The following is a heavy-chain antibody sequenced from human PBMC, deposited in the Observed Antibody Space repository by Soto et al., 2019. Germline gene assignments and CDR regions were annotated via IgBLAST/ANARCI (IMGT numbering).Heavy chain of an antibody. CDR3: ASLRISYALDV. CDR2: MNQDGGKK. Sequence: EVQVVESGGGLVQPGGSLRLSCTVSGFTFGDYWMTWVRQAPGKGLEWVANMNQDGGKKFYADSVTGRFTISRDNAKNSLYLQMNSLRAEDTAVYYCASLRISYALDVWGQGTTVTVSS. D-gene: IGHD3-10*01. J-gene: IGHJ6*02. CDR1: GFTFGDYW. V-gene: IGHV3-7*03.